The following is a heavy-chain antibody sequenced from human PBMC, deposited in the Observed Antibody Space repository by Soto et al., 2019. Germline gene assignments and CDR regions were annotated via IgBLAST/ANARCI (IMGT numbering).Heavy chain of an antibody. V-gene: IGHV1-2*04. Sequence: AAVKVSCKSSGYIFPDYYVHWVRQAPGEGLEWMGRINPNGGGTNYAQKFEGWVTMTTDTSISTAYMELSRLNVDDTAVYYCASGEQIVNFDVWGQGTLVTVS. D-gene: IGHD6-6*01. J-gene: IGHJ4*01. CDR3: ASGEQIVNFDV. CDR2: INPNGGGT. CDR1: GYIFPDYY.